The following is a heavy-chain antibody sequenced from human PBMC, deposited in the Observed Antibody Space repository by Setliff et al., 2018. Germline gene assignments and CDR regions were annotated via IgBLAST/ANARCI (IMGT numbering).Heavy chain of an antibody. CDR1: GGSIINSYY. CDR3: ARDGVSYAMDV. J-gene: IGHJ6*02. CDR2: ISTSGNT. V-gene: IGHV4-4*07. Sequence: SETLSLTCTVSGGSIINSYYWSWIRQPAGKGLEWIGRISTSGNTNYNPSLKSRVTVSLDTSKNQFSLKLTSMTAADTAVYYCARDGVSYAMDVWGHGTTVTVSS.